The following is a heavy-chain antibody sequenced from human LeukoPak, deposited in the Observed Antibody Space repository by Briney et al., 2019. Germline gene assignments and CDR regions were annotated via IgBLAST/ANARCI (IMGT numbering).Heavy chain of an antibody. Sequence: PSETLSLTCTVSGGSISSYYWSWIRQPAGKGLEWIGRIYTSGSTNYNPSLKSRVTMSVDTSKNQFSLKLSSVTAADTAVYYCASGSEYYGDYWYFDLWGRGTLVTVSS. D-gene: IGHD4-17*01. CDR2: IYTSGST. CDR1: GGSISSYY. V-gene: IGHV4-4*07. J-gene: IGHJ2*01. CDR3: ASGSEYYGDYWYFDL.